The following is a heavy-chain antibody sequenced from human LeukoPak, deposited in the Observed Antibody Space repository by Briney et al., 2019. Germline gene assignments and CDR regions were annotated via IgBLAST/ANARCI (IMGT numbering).Heavy chain of an antibody. CDR1: GFTFSSYA. V-gene: IGHV3-30-3*01. CDR3: ARADYYDSSGYPAD. Sequence: PGRSLRLSCAASGFTFSSYAMHWVRQAPGKGLEWVAVISYDGSNKYYADSVKGRFTISRDNSKNTLYLQMNSLRAEDTAVYYCARADYYDSSGYPADWGQGTLVTVSS. D-gene: IGHD3-22*01. CDR2: ISYDGSNK. J-gene: IGHJ4*02.